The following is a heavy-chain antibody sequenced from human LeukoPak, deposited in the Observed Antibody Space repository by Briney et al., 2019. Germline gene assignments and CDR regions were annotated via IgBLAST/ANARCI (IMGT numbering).Heavy chain of an antibody. CDR2: INQDGSLK. J-gene: IGHJ4*02. Sequence: GGSLRLSCAASGFTLSSNWMSWARQAPGKGLEWVANINQDGSLKYYVDSVKGRFTISRDNAKNSLYLQMNTLRAEDTAVYYCARTDSSSSGYFDYWGQGTLVTVSS. D-gene: IGHD3-22*01. CDR1: GFTLSSNW. CDR3: ARTDSSSSGYFDY. V-gene: IGHV3-7*01.